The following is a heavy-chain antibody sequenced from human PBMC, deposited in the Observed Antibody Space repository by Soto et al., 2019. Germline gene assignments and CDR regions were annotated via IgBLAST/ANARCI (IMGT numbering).Heavy chain of an antibody. CDR1: GGSISSYY. Sequence: KTSETLSLTCTVSGGSISSYYWSWIRQPPGKGLEWIGYIYYSGSTNYNPSLKSRVTISVDTSKNQFSLKLSSVTAADTAVYYCAKLPLVLALGFDYWGQGTLVTVSS. V-gene: IGHV4-59*01. CDR2: IYYSGST. CDR3: AKLPLVLALGFDY. J-gene: IGHJ4*02.